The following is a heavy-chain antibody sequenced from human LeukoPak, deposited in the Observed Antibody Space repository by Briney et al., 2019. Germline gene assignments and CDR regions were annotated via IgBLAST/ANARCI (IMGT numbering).Heavy chain of an antibody. Sequence: GASVKVSCKASGYTFTGYYMHRVRQAPGQGLEWMGWINPNSGGTNYAQKFQGRVTMTRDTSISTAYMELSRLRSDDTAVYYCARDRDDYGDYYFDYWGQGTLVTVSS. CDR1: GYTFTGYY. J-gene: IGHJ4*02. D-gene: IGHD4-17*01. CDR3: ARDRDDYGDYYFDY. CDR2: INPNSGGT. V-gene: IGHV1-2*02.